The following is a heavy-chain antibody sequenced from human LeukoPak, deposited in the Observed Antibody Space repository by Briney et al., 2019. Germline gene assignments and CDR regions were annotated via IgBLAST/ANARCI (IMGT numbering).Heavy chain of an antibody. CDR3: VRGEDY. J-gene: IGHJ4*02. V-gene: IGHV3-7*04. Sequence: GRFTISRDNAKNSLYLQMNSLRAEDTAVYYCVRGEDYWGQGTLVTVSS.